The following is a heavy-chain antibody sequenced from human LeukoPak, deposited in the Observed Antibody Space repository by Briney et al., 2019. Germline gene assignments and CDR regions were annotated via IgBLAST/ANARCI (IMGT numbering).Heavy chain of an antibody. J-gene: IGHJ4*02. Sequence: SETLSLTCTVSGGSISSSSYYWGWIRQPPGKGLEWIGSIYYSGSTYYNPSLKSRVTISVDTSKNQFSLKLSSVTAADTAVYYCATRGRDCYNRALYWGQGTLVTVSS. CDR1: GGSISSSSYY. CDR2: IYYSGST. CDR3: ATRGRDCYNRALY. D-gene: IGHD5-24*01. V-gene: IGHV4-39*01.